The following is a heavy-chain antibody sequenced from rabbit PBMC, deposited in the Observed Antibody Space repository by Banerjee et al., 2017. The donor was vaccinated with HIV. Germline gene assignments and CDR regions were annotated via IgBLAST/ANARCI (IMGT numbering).Heavy chain of an antibody. CDR2: INYDGRI. D-gene: IGHD4-1*01. CDR1: GIDISRYN. J-gene: IGHJ4*01. Sequence: QEQLEESGGDLVKPEGSLTLTCKASGIDISRYNMQWVRQSPGKGLEYIGYINYDGRIYYASWVNGRFTISRSTSLDTVDLKMTSLTAADTATYFCARDLAGVIGWNFNLWGPGTLVTVS. CDR3: ARDLAGVIGWNFNL. V-gene: IGHV1S47*01.